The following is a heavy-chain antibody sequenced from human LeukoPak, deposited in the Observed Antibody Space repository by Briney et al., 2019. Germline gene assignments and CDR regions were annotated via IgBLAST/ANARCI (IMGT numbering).Heavy chain of an antibody. V-gene: IGHV1-46*01. CDR1: GYTLTSYY. CDR2: INPSGGGT. J-gene: IGHJ4*02. Sequence: ASVKVSCKASGYTLTSYYMHWLRQAPGQGLEWMGIINPSGGGTSYAQKFQGRVTMTRDTSTSTVYMELSSLRSEDTAVYYCAVTPRATLDYWGQGTLVTVSS. D-gene: IGHD2-15*01. CDR3: AVTPRATLDY.